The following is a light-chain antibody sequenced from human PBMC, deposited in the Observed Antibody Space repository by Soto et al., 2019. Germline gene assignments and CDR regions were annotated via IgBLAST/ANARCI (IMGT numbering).Light chain of an antibody. V-gene: IGLV2-8*01. Sequence: QSALTQPPSASASPGQSVTISCTGTSSDIGGYNYVSWYRHHPGKAPQLLIYEVTKRPSGVPNRFSGSKSGNTASLTVSGLQADDEADYYCSSYAGSNNYVFGGGTKVTVL. CDR3: SSYAGSNNYV. CDR1: SSDIGGYNY. J-gene: IGLJ1*01. CDR2: EVT.